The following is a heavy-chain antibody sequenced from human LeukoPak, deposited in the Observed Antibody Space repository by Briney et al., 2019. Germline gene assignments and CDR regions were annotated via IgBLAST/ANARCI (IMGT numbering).Heavy chain of an antibody. Sequence: GESLKISCKGSGYSFTSYWIGWVRQMPGKGLECMGIIYPGDSDTRYSPSFQGRVTISADKSISTAYLQWSSLKASDTAIYYCARHETGPYFDYWGQGTLVTVSS. CDR1: GYSFTSYW. D-gene: IGHD1-1*01. CDR2: IYPGDSDT. J-gene: IGHJ4*02. V-gene: IGHV5-51*01. CDR3: ARHETGPYFDY.